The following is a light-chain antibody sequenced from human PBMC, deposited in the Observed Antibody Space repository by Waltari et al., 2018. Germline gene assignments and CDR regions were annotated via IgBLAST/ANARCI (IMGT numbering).Light chain of an antibody. CDR1: QSVSSA. V-gene: IGKV3-20*01. CDR2: GAS. CDR3: QHYLKLPVT. J-gene: IGKJ1*01. Sequence: EIVLTQSPGTLSLSLGERATLSCRASQSVSSALAWYQQNPGQAPRLLIYGASTSATRIPDRFSGSGSGTDFSLTISRLEPDDFAVYYCQHYLKLPVTFGQGTTVEI.